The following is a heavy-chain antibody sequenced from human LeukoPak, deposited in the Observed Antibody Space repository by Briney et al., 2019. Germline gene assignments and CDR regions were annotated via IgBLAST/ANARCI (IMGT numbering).Heavy chain of an antibody. J-gene: IGHJ4*02. D-gene: IGHD6-13*01. V-gene: IGHV3-30*03. CDR3: ARGAIAAAGTGPY. Sequence: HPGGSLRLSCAASGFTFSSYSMNWVRQAPGKGLEWVAVISYDGSNKYYADSVKGRFTISRDNSKNTLYLQMNSLRAEDTAVYYCARGAIAAAGTGPYWGQGALVTVSS. CDR2: ISYDGSNK. CDR1: GFTFSSYS.